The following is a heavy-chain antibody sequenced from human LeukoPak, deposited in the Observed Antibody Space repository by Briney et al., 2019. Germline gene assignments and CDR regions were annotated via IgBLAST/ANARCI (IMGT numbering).Heavy chain of an antibody. V-gene: IGHV1-69*13. CDR1: GGTFSSYA. CDR2: IIPIFGTA. J-gene: IGHJ4*02. Sequence: SVTVSCKASGGTFSSYAISWVRQAPGQGLEWMGGIIPIFGTANYAQKFQGRVTITADESTSTAYMELSSLRSEDTAVYYCARASVPAAIGYYFDYWGQGTLVTVSS. CDR3: ARASVPAAIGYYFDY. D-gene: IGHD2-2*01.